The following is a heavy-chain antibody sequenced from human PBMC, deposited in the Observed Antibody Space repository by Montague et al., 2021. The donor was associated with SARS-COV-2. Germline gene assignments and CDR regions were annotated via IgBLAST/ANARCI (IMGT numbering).Heavy chain of an antibody. D-gene: IGHD6-19*01. CDR3: ASSGCYWGWFDS. Sequence: SETLSLTCTVSGVSVSSGSYYWSWIRQPPGKGLEWIGYIYYSRSTNYNPSLKSRVTISVDTSKNQFSLKLSSVTAADTAVYYCASSGCYWGWFDSWGQGTLVTVSS. V-gene: IGHV4-61*01. CDR2: IYYSRST. J-gene: IGHJ5*01. CDR1: GVSVSSGSYY.